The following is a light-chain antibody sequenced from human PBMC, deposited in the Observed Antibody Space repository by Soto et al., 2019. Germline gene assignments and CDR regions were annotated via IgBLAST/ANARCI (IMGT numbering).Light chain of an antibody. CDR3: QQYSTLWT. CDR1: QNINTD. J-gene: IGKJ1*01. CDR2: HAS. Sequence: DIQMTQSHSTLSASLGDRVTITFRASQNINTDLAWYQKKPGKVPNVLIYHASSLVTGVPSRFSGSGSGTEFTLTISSLPPDDFAAYYCQQYSTLWTFGQGTKVDIK. V-gene: IGKV1-5*01.